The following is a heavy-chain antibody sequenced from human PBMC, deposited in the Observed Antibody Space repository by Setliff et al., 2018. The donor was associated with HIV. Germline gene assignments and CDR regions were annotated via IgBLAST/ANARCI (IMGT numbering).Heavy chain of an antibody. CDR1: GYTFNNYG. J-gene: IGHJ4*02. CDR3: ARGKTWLRFLDY. Sequence: ASVKVSCKSSGYTFNNYGISRVRQAPGQGLEWMGWINTHSGHTNYAQNVQGRVTVTMDASTSTAYMELRSLKSDDTAVYYCARGKTWLRFLDYWGQGTLVTVSS. CDR2: INTHSGHT. D-gene: IGHD5-12*01. V-gene: IGHV1-18*01.